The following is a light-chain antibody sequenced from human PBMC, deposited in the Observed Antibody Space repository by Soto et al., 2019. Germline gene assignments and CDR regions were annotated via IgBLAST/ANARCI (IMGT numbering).Light chain of an antibody. CDR1: QSVSNY. CDR3: QQRHNWPLT. Sequence: EIVLTQSPATLSLSPGDRATLSCRASQSVSNYLAWNQQKPGQSPRLLIYDAFNRATGIPPRFSGSGSGTDSTLTISNLEPEDLAVYYCQQRHNWPLTFGGGTKVEIK. CDR2: DAF. J-gene: IGKJ4*01. V-gene: IGKV3-11*01.